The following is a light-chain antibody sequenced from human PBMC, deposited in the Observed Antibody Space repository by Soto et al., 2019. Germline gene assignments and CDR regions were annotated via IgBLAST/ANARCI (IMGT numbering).Light chain of an antibody. CDR1: SSDVGGYNS. V-gene: IGLV2-14*01. J-gene: IGLJ1*01. CDR2: EVS. CDR3: ISYTSTNTYV. Sequence: QSALTQPASVSGSPGQSITISCTGTSSDVGGYNSVSWYQQHPGKAPKLMIYEVSNRPSGVSNRFSGSKSGNTASLTISGLQAEDETDYYCISYTSTNTYVFGTGTKLTVL.